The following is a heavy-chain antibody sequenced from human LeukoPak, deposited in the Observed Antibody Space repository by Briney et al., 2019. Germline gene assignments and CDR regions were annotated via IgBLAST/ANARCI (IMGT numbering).Heavy chain of an antibody. CDR1: GFTFSSFS. D-gene: IGHD4-17*01. J-gene: IGHJ4*02. CDR3: AKEYYGDYACGY. CDR2: ISGSGGST. Sequence: GRSLRLSCAATGFTFSSFSMHWVRQAPGKGLEWVSAISGSGGSTYYADSVESRFTISRDNSKNTLYLQMNSLRAEDTAVYYCAKEYYGDYACGYWGQGTLVTVSS. V-gene: IGHV3-23*01.